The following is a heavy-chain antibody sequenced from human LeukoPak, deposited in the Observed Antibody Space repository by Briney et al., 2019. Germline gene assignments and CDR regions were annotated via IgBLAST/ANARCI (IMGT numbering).Heavy chain of an antibody. J-gene: IGHJ6*02. CDR2: IYYSET. CDR3: ARTQGWGTVRTGCYYGMDV. V-gene: IGHV4-59*08. D-gene: IGHD4-11*01. Sequence: SSETLSLTCTVSGGSISGSYWSWIRQPPGKGLEWIGYIYYSETYYNPSLKSRVTISLDTSKNQFSLNLRFVTAADTAVYFCARTQGWGTVRTGCYYGMDVWGQGTTVTVSS. CDR1: GGSISGSY.